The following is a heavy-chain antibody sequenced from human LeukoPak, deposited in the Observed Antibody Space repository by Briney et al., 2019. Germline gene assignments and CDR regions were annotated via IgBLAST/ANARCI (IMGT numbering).Heavy chain of an antibody. V-gene: IGHV1-2*02. D-gene: IGHD6-13*01. CDR2: INPNNGGT. CDR3: ARGGYSSSWYPTHGEKTNFDY. CDR1: GFTFTAYS. Sequence: ASVKVSCKASGFTFTAYSLHWVRHAPGQRLEWMGCINPNNGGTNYAQKFQGRVTMTRDTSISTAYMELSRLRSDDTAVYYCARGGYSSSWYPTHGEKTNFDYWGQGTLVTVSS. J-gene: IGHJ4*02.